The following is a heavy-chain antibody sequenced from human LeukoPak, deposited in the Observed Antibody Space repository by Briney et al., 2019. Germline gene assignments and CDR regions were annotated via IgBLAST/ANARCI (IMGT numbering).Heavy chain of an antibody. CDR2: IYSGGST. CDR3: ARDTLNYYDSSGYYYLYFQH. J-gene: IGHJ1*01. CDR1: GFIVSTIY. Sequence: GGSLRLSCAASGFIVSTIYMSWVRQAPGKGLEWVSVIYSGGSTYYADSVQGRFTISRDNSKNTLYLQMNSLRAEDTAVYYCARDTLNYYDSSGYYYLYFQHWGQGTLVTVSS. V-gene: IGHV3-53*01. D-gene: IGHD3-22*01.